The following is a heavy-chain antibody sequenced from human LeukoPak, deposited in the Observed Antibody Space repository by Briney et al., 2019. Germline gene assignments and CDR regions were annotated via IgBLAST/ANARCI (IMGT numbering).Heavy chain of an antibody. J-gene: IGHJ6*03. D-gene: IGHD3-3*01. V-gene: IGHV1-18*01. Sequence: ASVKVSCRASGYTFTSYGISWVRQAPGQGLEWMGWISAYNGNTNYAQKLQGRVTMTTDTSTSTAYMELRSLRSDDTAVYYCARVITIFGVVPIERYYYYMDVWGKGTTVTVSS. CDR2: ISAYNGNT. CDR1: GYTFTSYG. CDR3: ARVITIFGVVPIERYYYYMDV.